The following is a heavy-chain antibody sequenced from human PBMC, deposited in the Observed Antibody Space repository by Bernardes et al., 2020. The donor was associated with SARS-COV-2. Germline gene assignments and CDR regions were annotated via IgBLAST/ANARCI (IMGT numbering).Heavy chain of an antibody. V-gene: IGHV2-26*01. CDR3: ARIGPLDWFGNYYGMDV. D-gene: IGHD3-9*01. CDR1: GFSLSNARMG. J-gene: IGHJ6*02. CDR2: IFSNDEK. Sequence: SGPTLVKPTETLTLTCTVSGFSLSNARMGVSWIRQPPGKALEWLAHIFSNDEKSYSTSLKSRLTISKDTSKSQVVLTMTNMDPVDTATYYCARIGPLDWFGNYYGMDVWGQGTTVTVSS.